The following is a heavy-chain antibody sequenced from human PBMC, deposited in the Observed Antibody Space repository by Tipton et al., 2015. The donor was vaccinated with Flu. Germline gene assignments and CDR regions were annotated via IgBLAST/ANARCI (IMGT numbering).Heavy chain of an antibody. CDR1: GFTFSSLG. J-gene: IGHJ4*02. D-gene: IGHD3-9*01. Sequence: SLRLSCAASGFTFSSLGMHWVRQAPGKGLEWVAGIWYDGSNKYYADSVKGRFTISRDNSKNTLYLQMNSLRAEDTTVYYCARGYDILTDGGGYFDYWGQGTLVTVSS. V-gene: IGHV3-33*01. CDR2: IWYDGSNK. CDR3: ARGYDILTDGGGYFDY.